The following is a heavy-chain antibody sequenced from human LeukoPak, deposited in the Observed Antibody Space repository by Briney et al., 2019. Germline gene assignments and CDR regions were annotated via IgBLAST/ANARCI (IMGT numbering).Heavy chain of an antibody. CDR2: VNHSGST. Sequence: SETPSLTCAVYRGSFNGYYWSWIRQPPGKGLEWIGEVNHSGSTNYNPSLKSRVTVSVDTSKNQFSLKLSSVTAADTAVYYCARASYCTNGVCWWDYWGQGTLVTVSS. CDR1: RGSFNGYY. CDR3: ARASYCTNGVCWWDY. D-gene: IGHD2-8*01. V-gene: IGHV4-34*01. J-gene: IGHJ4*02.